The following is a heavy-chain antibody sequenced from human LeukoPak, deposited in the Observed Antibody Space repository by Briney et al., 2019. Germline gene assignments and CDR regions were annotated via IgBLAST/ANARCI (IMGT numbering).Heavy chain of an antibody. CDR2: ISSSSSYI. CDR1: GFTFSSYS. V-gene: IGHV3-21*01. D-gene: IGHD6-19*01. Sequence: PGGSLRLSCAASGFTFSSYSMNRVRQAPGKGLEWVSSISSSSSYIYYADSVRGRFTISRGNAKNSLYLQMNSLRAEDTAVYYCARDPADSRGWYNYWGQGTLVTVSS. J-gene: IGHJ4*02. CDR3: ARDPADSRGWYNY.